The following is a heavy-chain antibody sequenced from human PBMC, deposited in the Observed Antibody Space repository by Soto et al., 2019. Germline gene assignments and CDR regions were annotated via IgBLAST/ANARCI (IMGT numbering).Heavy chain of an antibody. V-gene: IGHV3-74*01. CDR2: INSDGSST. CDR3: ARETNWGPDY. Sequence: PSETLSLTCTVSGGSMSSSSYYWGWVRQAPGKGLVWVSRINSDGSSTSYADSVKGRFTISRDNAKNTLYLQMNSLRAEDTAVYYCARETNWGPDYWGQGTLVTVSS. CDR1: GGSMSSSSYY. J-gene: IGHJ4*02. D-gene: IGHD7-27*01.